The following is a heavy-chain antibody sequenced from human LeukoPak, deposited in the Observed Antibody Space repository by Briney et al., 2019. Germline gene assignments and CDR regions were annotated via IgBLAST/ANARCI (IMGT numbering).Heavy chain of an antibody. CDR1: GGSISSSSYY. CDR2: IYYSGST. CDR3: ARQATPSVAGSQEFYFYMDV. D-gene: IGHD3-10*01. Sequence: SETLSLTCTVSGGSISSSSYYWGWIRQPPGKGPEWIGNIYYSGSTYYNPSLKSRVTISVDTSKNQFSLKLSSVTAADTAVYYCARQATPSVAGSQEFYFYMDVWGKGTTVTISS. J-gene: IGHJ6*03. V-gene: IGHV4-39*01.